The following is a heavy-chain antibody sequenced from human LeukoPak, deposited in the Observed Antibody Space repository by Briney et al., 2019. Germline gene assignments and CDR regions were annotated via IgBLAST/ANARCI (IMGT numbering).Heavy chain of an antibody. CDR2: INSDGSST. Sequence: GGSLRLSCAASGFTFSSYWMHWVRQAPGKGLGGVSRINSDGSSTSYADSVKGRFTISRDNAKNTLYLQMNSLRAEDTAVYYCARDPNPTMSEGYWGQGTLVTVSS. V-gene: IGHV3-74*01. CDR1: GFTFSSYW. J-gene: IGHJ4*02. CDR3: ARDPNPTMSEGY. D-gene: IGHD3-10*02.